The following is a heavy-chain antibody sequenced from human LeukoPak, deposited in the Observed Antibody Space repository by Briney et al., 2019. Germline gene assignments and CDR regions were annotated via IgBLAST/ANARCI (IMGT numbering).Heavy chain of an antibody. Sequence: ASVKVSFKASGYTFTGYYMHWVRQAPGQGLEWMGWINPNSGGTNYAQKFQGRVTMTKDTSISTAYLELSRLRSDDTAVYYCARDQYCSGSSCYPYFEHWGQGTLVTVSS. CDR3: ARDQYCSGSSCYPYFEH. CDR2: INPNSGGT. J-gene: IGHJ4*02. D-gene: IGHD2-2*01. CDR1: GYTFTGYY. V-gene: IGHV1-2*02.